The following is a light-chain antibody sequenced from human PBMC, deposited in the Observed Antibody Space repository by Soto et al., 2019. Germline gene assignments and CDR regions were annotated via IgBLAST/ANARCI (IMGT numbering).Light chain of an antibody. CDR2: EHN. CDR3: QSNDSSKQRV. CDR1: SGSIASNY. Sequence: NFMLTQPHSVSESPGKTVTISCTRSSGSIASNYVQWYQQRPRSAPTTVIYEHNRRPSGVPDRFSGSIDSSSNSASLTISGLKTEDEADHYCQSNDSSKQRVFGGGTKLTVL. J-gene: IGLJ3*02. V-gene: IGLV6-57*03.